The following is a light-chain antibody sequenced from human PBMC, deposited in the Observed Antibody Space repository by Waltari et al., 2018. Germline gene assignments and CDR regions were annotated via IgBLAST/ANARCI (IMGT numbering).Light chain of an antibody. CDR3: QQSFNTPRT. CDR1: QSITRY. CDR2: PTS. V-gene: IGKV1-39*01. J-gene: IGKJ2*01. Sequence: DIQMTQSPSSLSASVGDRVTITCRASQSITRYLNWYQQKPGKAPKLLIYPTSTLQSDIPSRFSCSGSGTDFTLTISSLQPEDFATYYCQQSFNTPRTFGQGTKLEIK.